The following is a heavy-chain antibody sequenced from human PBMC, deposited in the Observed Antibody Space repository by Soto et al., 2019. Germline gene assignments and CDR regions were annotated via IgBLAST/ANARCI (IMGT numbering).Heavy chain of an antibody. CDR3: SRVDCSNTNCHTRGMDV. J-gene: IGHJ6*04. V-gene: IGHV4-4*07. Sequence: QVHLQESGPGLVKPSETLSLICTVSGGSLTSYYWSWVRQPVGKGLEWVGRIYSDGTTDYSPSPSLYRRVTMSLDTSKNQFSLGLSSVTAADTAIYYCSRVDCSNTNCHTRGMDVWGKGTTVTASS. CDR1: GGSLTSYY. D-gene: IGHD2-2*01. CDR2: IYSDGTT.